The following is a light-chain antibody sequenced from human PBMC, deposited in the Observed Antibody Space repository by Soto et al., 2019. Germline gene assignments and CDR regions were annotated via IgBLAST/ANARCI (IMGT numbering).Light chain of an antibody. Sequence: SYELTQPLSVSVALGQTARITCGGNNIGSKNVHWYQQKPGQAPVLVIYRDTNRPSEIPERFSGSNSGNTATLTISRAQAGDEADYYCQVWDSSTYVFGTGTKVTVL. CDR3: QVWDSSTYV. CDR1: NIGSKN. J-gene: IGLJ1*01. V-gene: IGLV3-9*01. CDR2: RDT.